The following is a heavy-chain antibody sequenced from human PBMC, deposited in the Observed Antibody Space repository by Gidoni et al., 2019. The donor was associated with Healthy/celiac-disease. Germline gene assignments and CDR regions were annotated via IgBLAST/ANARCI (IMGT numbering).Heavy chain of an antibody. J-gene: IGHJ4*02. CDR2: IYYSVRT. V-gene: IGHV4-39*01. CDR3: VYAILYCYDY. Sequence: QLPLPESGPGLVKPSETLSLTCPVPGGPISSSRYYWGWIRQPPGKGLEWIGVIYYSVRTYYNPSLKRRFTISVDTSKNQFSLKLSSVTAADTAVYYCVYAILYCYDYWGQGTLVTVSS. D-gene: IGHD2-2*02. CDR1: GGPISSSRYY.